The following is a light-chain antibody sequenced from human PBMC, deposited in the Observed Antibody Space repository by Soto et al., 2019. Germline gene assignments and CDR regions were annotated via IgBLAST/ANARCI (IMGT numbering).Light chain of an antibody. J-gene: IGKJ1*01. Sequence: VMTQAPATLSVSPGERATLSFRASQTINNNVAWYQLKDGQVPRLLIYGASTRAADVPARFSGSGSGTDFTLTISRLEPEDFAVYYCQQYGSSGTFGQGTKVDIK. V-gene: IGKV3-15*01. CDR3: QQYGSSGT. CDR1: QTINNN. CDR2: GAS.